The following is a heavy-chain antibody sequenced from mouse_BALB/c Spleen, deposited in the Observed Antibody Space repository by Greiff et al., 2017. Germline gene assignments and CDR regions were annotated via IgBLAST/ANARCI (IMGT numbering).Heavy chain of an antibody. CDR3: ARRGYGNYYAMDY. J-gene: IGHJ4*01. CDR2: IDPANGNT. V-gene: IGHV14-3*02. Sequence: VHVKQSGAELVKPGASVKLSCTASGFNIKDTYMHWVKQRPEQGLEWIGRIDPANGNTKYDPKFQGKATITADTSSNTAYLQLSSLTSEDTAVYYCARRGYGNYYAMDYWGQGTSVTVSS. D-gene: IGHD2-10*02. CDR1: GFNIKDTY.